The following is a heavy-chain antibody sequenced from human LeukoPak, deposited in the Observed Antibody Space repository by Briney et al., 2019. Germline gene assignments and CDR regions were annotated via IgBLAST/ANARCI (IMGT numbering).Heavy chain of an antibody. V-gene: IGHV4-30-2*01. J-gene: IGHJ4*02. CDR2: IYHSGST. CDR3: AREGNDYGSGSYEDY. CDR1: GGSISSGGYY. Sequence: SETLSLTCTVSGGSISSGGYYWSWIPQPPGKGLEWIGYIYHSGSTYYNPSLKSRVTISVDRSKNQFSLKLSSVTAADTAVYYCAREGNDYGSGSYEDYWGQGTLVTVSS. D-gene: IGHD3-10*01.